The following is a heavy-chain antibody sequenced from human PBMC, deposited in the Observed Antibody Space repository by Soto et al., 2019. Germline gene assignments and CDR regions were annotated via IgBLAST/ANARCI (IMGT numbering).Heavy chain of an antibody. D-gene: IGHD4-17*01. Sequence: SQTLSLTCTVSGGSISSYYWSWIRQPPGKGLEWIGYIYYSRSTNYNPSLKSRVTISVDTSKNQFSLKLSSVTAADTAVYYCARESTVTQLFDYWGQGTLVTVSS. J-gene: IGHJ4*02. V-gene: IGHV4-59*01. CDR1: GGSISSYY. CDR3: ARESTVTQLFDY. CDR2: IYYSRST.